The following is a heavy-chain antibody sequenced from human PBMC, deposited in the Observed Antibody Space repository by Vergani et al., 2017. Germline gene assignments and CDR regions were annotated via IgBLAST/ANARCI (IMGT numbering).Heavy chain of an antibody. V-gene: IGHV4-39*07. D-gene: IGHD3-22*01. Sequence: QLQLQESGPGLVKPSETLSLTRTVFGSPISSSSYYWGSRRQPPGKGLEWIGSIYYSGSTYYNPSLKSRLTISVDTSKNQFSLKLSSVTAADTAVYYCARDDSGYYPDYWGQGTLVTVSS. CDR1: GSPISSSSYY. CDR3: ARDDSGYYPDY. J-gene: IGHJ4*02. CDR2: IYYSGST.